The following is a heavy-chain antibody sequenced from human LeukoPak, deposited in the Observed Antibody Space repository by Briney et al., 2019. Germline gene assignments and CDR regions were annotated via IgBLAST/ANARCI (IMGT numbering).Heavy chain of an antibody. V-gene: IGHV3-48*03. D-gene: IGHD4-17*01. CDR3: AGHDYGDSYYYYGMDV. CDR1: GFTFSSYE. Sequence: GGSLRLYCAASGFTFSSYEMNWDRQAPGKGLEWVSYISSSCSTIYYADSVKGRFTISRDNAKNSLYLQMNTLRAEDTAVYYCAGHDYGDSYYYYGMDVWGKGTTVTVSS. J-gene: IGHJ6*04. CDR2: ISSSCSTI.